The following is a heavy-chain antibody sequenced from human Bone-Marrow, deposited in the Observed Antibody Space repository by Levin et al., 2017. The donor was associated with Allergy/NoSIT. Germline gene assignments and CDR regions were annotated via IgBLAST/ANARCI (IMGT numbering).Heavy chain of an antibody. CDR3: AKLRGSSWYFHY. V-gene: IGHV3-23*01. CDR1: GFTFSSYA. CDR2: ISGSGDNT. Sequence: GGSLRLSCAASGFTFSSYAMSWVRQAPGKGLEWVSAISGSGDNTYYAESVKGRFTISRDNSKNTLYLQMNSLRVEDTAGYFCAKLRGSSWYFHYWGQGTLVTVSS. D-gene: IGHD6-13*01. J-gene: IGHJ4*02.